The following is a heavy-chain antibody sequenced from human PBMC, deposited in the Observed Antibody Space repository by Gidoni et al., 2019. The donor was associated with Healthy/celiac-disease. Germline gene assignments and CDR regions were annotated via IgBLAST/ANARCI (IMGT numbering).Heavy chain of an antibody. V-gene: IGHV3-13*01. CDR2: IGTSGDT. D-gene: IGHD1-1*01. J-gene: IGHJ6*02. Sequence: EVQLVESGGGLVQPGGSLGLSCAASVCTLSSYDMHWVRQATGKGLGWVTAIGTSGDTYYPVSVKGRFTISRENAKNSLYLQMNSLRAGDTAVYYCARGGGNYYYYYGMDVWGQGTTVTVSS. CDR3: ARGGGNYYYYYGMDV. CDR1: VCTLSSYD.